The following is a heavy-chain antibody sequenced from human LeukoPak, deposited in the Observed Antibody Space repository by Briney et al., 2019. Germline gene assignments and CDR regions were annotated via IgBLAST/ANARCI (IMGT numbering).Heavy chain of an antibody. J-gene: IGHJ4*02. CDR2: ISYDGFNK. CDR3: ARSFGGSYPHFGY. Sequence: GGSLRLSCAASGFIFSSYAMHWVRQAPGKGLEWVALISYDGFNKDYADSVKGRFTISRDNSKNTLYLQMNSLRPEDTAVYYCARSFGGSYPHFGYWGQGTLVTVSS. V-gene: IGHV3-30-3*01. D-gene: IGHD1-26*01. CDR1: GFIFSSYA.